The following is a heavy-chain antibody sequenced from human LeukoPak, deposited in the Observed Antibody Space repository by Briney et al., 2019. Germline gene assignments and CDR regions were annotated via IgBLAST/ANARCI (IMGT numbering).Heavy chain of an antibody. D-gene: IGHD2-8*02. CDR3: ARDFRGYSTGYAFDI. CDR2: IYYSGTT. V-gene: IGHV4-61*01. Sequence: PSETLSLTCTVSGGSFSSDSHYWSWIRQPPGKGLEWIVYIYYSGTTNYNPSLKSRVTISLDTSKNRFSLKLTSVTAADTAVYSCARDFRGYSTGYAFDIWGQGTMVTVSS. J-gene: IGHJ3*02. CDR1: GGSFSSDSHY.